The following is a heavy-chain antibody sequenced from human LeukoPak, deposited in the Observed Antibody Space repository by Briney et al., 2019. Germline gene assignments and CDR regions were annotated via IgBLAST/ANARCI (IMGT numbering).Heavy chain of an antibody. CDR3: ARAVVPAATNDAFDI. CDR1: GGTLSSYA. J-gene: IGHJ3*02. V-gene: IGHV1-69*01. CDR2: IIPIFGTA. Sequence: SGKGSCKASGGTLSSYAISWGGQAPGQGREWMGGIIPIFGTANYAQKFQGRVTITADESTSTAYMELSSLRSEDTAVYYCARAVVPAATNDAFDIWGQGTMVTVSS. D-gene: IGHD2-2*01.